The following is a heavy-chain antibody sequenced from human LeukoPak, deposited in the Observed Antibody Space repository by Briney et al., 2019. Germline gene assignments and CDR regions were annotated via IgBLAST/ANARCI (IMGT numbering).Heavy chain of an antibody. V-gene: IGHV1-69*13. D-gene: IGHD2-2*01. CDR3: ARGGYCSSTSCYDYGRDYYYGMDV. Sequence: GASVKVSCKASGGTFSSYAISWVRQAPGQGLEWMGGIIPIFGTANYAQKFQGRVTITADESTSTAYMELSSLGSEDTAVYYCARGGYCSSTSCYDYGRDYYYGMDVWGKGTTVTVSS. CDR2: IIPIFGTA. CDR1: GGTFSSYA. J-gene: IGHJ6*04.